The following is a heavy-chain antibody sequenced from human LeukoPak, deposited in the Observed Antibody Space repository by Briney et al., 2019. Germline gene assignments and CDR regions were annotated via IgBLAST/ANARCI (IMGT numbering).Heavy chain of an antibody. D-gene: IGHD2-2*01. V-gene: IGHV3-30*18. CDR1: GYTFSSYG. CDR2: ISYDGSNK. Sequence: GGSLRLSCAASGYTFSSYGMHGVRQAPGKGLEWVAVISYDGSNKYYADSVKGRFTISRDNSKNTLYLQMNSLRAEDTAVYYCAKVELPCSSTSCYYDGDAFDIWGQGTMVTVSS. J-gene: IGHJ3*02. CDR3: AKVELPCSSTSCYYDGDAFDI.